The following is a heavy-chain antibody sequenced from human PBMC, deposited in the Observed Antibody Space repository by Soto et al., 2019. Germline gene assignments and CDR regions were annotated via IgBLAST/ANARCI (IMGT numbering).Heavy chain of an antibody. CDR2: MNPNSGNT. CDR1: GYTFTSYD. V-gene: IGHV1-8*01. Sequence: QVQLVQSGAELKKPGASVKVSCKASGYTFTSYDINWVRQATGQGLEWMGGMNPNSGNTGYAQKFQGSVAMTRNTAISTAYMELSSLRSEDTAVYYCARALRGIAVGSDWGQGTLVTVSS. CDR3: ARALRGIAVGSD. D-gene: IGHD6-19*01. J-gene: IGHJ4*02.